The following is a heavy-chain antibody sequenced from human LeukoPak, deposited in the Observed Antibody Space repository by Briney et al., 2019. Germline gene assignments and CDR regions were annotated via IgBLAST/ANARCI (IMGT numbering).Heavy chain of an antibody. CDR3: ARIGYSSSSFDY. D-gene: IGHD6-6*01. J-gene: IGHJ4*02. V-gene: IGHV3-7*01. Sequence: GGSLRLSCAASGFTFSNYWMSWVRQAPGRGLEWVANIKQDGSVKYYVDSVKGRFTISRDNAKNSVYLQMNSLRAEDTALYYCARIGYSSSSFDYWGQGTLVTVSS. CDR2: IKQDGSVK. CDR1: GFTFSNYW.